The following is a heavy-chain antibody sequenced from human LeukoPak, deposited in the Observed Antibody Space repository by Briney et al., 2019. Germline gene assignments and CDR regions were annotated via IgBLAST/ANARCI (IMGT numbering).Heavy chain of an antibody. Sequence: SETLSLTCAVYGGSFSGYYWSWIRQPPGKGLEWIGEINHSGSTNYNPSLKSRVTISIDTSKNQFSLKLSSVTAADTAVYYCARATGRVGWGRGYFDYWGQGTLVTVSS. D-gene: IGHD7-27*01. J-gene: IGHJ4*02. CDR1: GGSFSGYY. CDR3: ARATGRVGWGRGYFDY. V-gene: IGHV4-34*01. CDR2: INHSGST.